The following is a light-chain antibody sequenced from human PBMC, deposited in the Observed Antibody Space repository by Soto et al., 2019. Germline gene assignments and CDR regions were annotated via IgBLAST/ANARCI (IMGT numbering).Light chain of an antibody. CDR3: SSYTSSSTPCV. Sequence: LTQPASVSGSPGQSITISCTGTSSDVGGYNYVSWYQQHPGKAPKLMIYEVSNRPSGVSNRFSGSKSGNTASLTISGLQAEDEADYYCSSYTSSSTPCVFGTGTKVTVL. CDR1: SSDVGGYNY. CDR2: EVS. J-gene: IGLJ1*01. V-gene: IGLV2-14*01.